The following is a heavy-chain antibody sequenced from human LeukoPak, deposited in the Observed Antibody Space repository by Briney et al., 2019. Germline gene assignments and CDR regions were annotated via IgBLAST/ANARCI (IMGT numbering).Heavy chain of an antibody. J-gene: IGHJ3*02. CDR3: ARDVLAAGATGTFDI. CDR2: ITASGTAM. V-gene: IGHV3-48*02. D-gene: IGHD1-14*01. Sequence: GGSLRLSCAASGFTFSSYSMNWVRQAPGKGLEWVSHITASGTAMFYADSVKGRFTISRDNAKNSLYLQMNSLRDEDTAVYYCARDVLAAGATGTFDIWGQGTMVTVSS. CDR1: GFTFSSYS.